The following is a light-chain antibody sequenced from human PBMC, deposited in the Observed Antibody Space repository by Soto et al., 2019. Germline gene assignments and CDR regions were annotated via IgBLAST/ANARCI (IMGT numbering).Light chain of an antibody. CDR3: HQYGSSPRT. Sequence: EIVLTQSPGTLSLSPGERATLSCRASQSVSSSYLAWYQQKPGQAPRLLIYGASSRATGIPDRFSGSGSETDFTLIISSLEPEDFAVYYCHQYGSSPRTFGQGTKVEIK. CDR2: GAS. J-gene: IGKJ1*01. CDR1: QSVSSSY. V-gene: IGKV3-20*01.